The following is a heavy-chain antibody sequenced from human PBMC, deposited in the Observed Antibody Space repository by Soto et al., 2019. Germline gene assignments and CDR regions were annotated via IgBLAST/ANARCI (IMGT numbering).Heavy chain of an antibody. V-gene: IGHV4-39*01. Sequence: SGTPSITCTVYGGSINMNGYSWCVIRQTKGKGLEWIGSIYYSGSTYYNPSLKSRVTISVDTSKNQFSLKLSSVTAADTAVYYCSRHPRTYSRRGHFAYWGQGTLVPVAS. CDR2: IYYSGST. CDR3: SRHPRTYSRRGHFAY. D-gene: IGHD6-13*01. CDR1: GGSINMNGYS. J-gene: IGHJ4*02.